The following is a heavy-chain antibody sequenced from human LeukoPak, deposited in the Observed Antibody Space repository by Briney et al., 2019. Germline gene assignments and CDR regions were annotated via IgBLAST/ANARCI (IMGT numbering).Heavy chain of an antibody. D-gene: IGHD1-1*01. CDR2: ISSGSSTI. Sequence: GGSLRLSCAASGFTYSSYSMNWVRQAPGKGLEWVSYISSGSSTIYYADSVKGRFTISRDNAKNSLYLQMNSLRAEYTAVYYCARGIWNDPYYWGQGTLVTVSS. V-gene: IGHV3-48*01. CDR3: ARGIWNDPYY. J-gene: IGHJ4*02. CDR1: GFTYSSYS.